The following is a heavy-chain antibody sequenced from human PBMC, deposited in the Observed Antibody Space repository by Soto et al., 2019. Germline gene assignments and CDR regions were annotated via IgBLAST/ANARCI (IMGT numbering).Heavy chain of an antibody. V-gene: IGHV1-46*01. D-gene: IGHD6-25*01. CDR2: SSPYDVST. CDR1: GSTFTNYF. Sequence: QVQLVQSGAEVKKPGASVKVSCKASGSTFTNYFFHWVRQAPRQGLEWMGISSPYDVSTNYVQSLQGRVTITSGTSTSTVYMELSSLRSEDTAVYYCARGDVRGSSGFYYYYGMDVWGHGTTVTVSS. J-gene: IGHJ6*02. CDR3: ARGDVRGSSGFYYYYGMDV.